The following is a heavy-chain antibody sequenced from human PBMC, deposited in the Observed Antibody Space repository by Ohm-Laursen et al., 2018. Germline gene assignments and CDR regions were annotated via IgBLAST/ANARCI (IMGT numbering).Heavy chain of an antibody. Sequence: GTLSLTCAVYGGSFSGYYWSWIRQPPGKGLEWIGEINHSGSTNYNPSLKSRVTISVDTSKNQFSLKLSSVTAADTAVYYCALYYYDSSGYFFFDYWGQGTLVTVSS. J-gene: IGHJ4*02. D-gene: IGHD3-22*01. CDR3: ALYYYDSSGYFFFDY. V-gene: IGHV4-34*01. CDR2: INHSGST. CDR1: GGSFSGYY.